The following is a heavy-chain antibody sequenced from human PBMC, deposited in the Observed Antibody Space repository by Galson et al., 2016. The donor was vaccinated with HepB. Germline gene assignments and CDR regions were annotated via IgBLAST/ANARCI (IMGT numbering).Heavy chain of an antibody. CDR3: ARASRSYYNWFNP. V-gene: IGHV5-51*01. Sequence: QSGAEVIKPGESLKISCSTSGYNFATYWIGWVRQVSGKGLEWMGVIYPGDSDTRYSPSFPGQVTIAADKSVNTTYLELTSLKASDTAIYYCARASRSYYNWFNPWGQGTLVTVSS. D-gene: IGHD3-10*01. CDR1: GYNFATYW. CDR2: IYPGDSDT. J-gene: IGHJ5*02.